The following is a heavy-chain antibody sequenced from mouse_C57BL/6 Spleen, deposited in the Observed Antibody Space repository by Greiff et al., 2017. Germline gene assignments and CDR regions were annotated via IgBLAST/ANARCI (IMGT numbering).Heavy chain of an antibody. V-gene: IGHV1-55*01. J-gene: IGHJ4*01. D-gene: IGHD2-10*01. CDR2: IYPGSGST. CDR3: ASTYYGNYGYAMDY. Sequence: QVQLQQPGAELVKPGASVKMSCKASGYTFTSYWITWVKQRPGQGLEWIGDIYPGSGSTNYNEKFKSKATLTVDTSSSTAYMQLSSLTSADSAVYYCASTYYGNYGYAMDYWGQGTSVTVSS. CDR1: GYTFTSYW.